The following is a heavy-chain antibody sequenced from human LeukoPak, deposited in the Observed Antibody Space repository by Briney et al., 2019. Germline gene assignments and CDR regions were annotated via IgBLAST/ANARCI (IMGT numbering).Heavy chain of an antibody. CDR3: AELGITMIGGV. D-gene: IGHD3-10*02. Sequence: GGSLRLSCAASGFTFSSYAMSWVRQAPGKGLEWVSLIYSGGSTYYADSVKGRFTISRDNAKNSLYLQMNSLRAEDTAVYYCAELGITMIGGVWGKGTTVTISS. CDR1: GFTFSSYA. J-gene: IGHJ6*04. V-gene: IGHV3-23*03. CDR2: IYSGGST.